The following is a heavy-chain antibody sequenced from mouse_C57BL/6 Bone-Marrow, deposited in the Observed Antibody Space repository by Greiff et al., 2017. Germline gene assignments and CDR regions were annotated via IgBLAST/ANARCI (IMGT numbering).Heavy chain of an antibody. CDR3: ARGSPRAMDY. Sequence: QVQLQQPGAELVKPGASVKMSCKASGYTFTSYWITWVKQRPGPGLEWIGDIYPGSGSTNYNEKFKSTATLTVDTASSTAYMQLSSLTSEDSAVYYCARGSPRAMDYWGQGTSVTVSA. CDR1: GYTFTSYW. CDR2: IYPGSGST. V-gene: IGHV1-55*01. J-gene: IGHJ4*01. D-gene: IGHD6-1*01.